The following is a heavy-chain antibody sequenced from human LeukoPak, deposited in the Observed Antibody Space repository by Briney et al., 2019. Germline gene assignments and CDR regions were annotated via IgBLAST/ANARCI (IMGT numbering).Heavy chain of an antibody. Sequence: GGSLRLSCAASGFTFSSYSMNWVRQAPGKGLEWVSSISSSSSYIYHADSVKGRFTISRDNAKNSLYLQMNSLRAEDAAVYYCARDNGGYCSSTSCYTDAFDIWGQGTMVTVSS. CDR1: GFTFSSYS. CDR2: ISSSSSYI. D-gene: IGHD2-2*02. CDR3: ARDNGGYCSSTSCYTDAFDI. J-gene: IGHJ3*02. V-gene: IGHV3-21*01.